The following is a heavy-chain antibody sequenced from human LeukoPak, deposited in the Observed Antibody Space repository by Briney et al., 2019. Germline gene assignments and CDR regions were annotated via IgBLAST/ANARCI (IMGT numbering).Heavy chain of an antibody. V-gene: IGHV7-4-1*02. CDR2: INTNTGNP. CDR3: ARYSSSFYYYYYMDV. J-gene: IGHJ6*03. Sequence: ASVKVSCKTSGYTFTGYYMHWVRQAPGQGLEWMGWINTNTGNPTYAQGFTGQFVFSLDTSVSTAYLQISSLKAEDTAVYYCARYSSSFYYYYYMDVWGKGTTVTVSS. D-gene: IGHD6-6*01. CDR1: GYTFTGYY.